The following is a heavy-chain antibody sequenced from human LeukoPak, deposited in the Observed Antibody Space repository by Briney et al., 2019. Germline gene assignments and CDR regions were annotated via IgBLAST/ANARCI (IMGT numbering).Heavy chain of an antibody. D-gene: IGHD3-10*01. Sequence: GASVKVSCKASGYTFTGYYMHWVRQAPGQGLEWMGWINPNSGGTNYAQKFQGRVTMTRDTSISTAYMELSSLRSEDTAVYYCARGQKIWFGELLYWGQGTLVTVSS. CDR1: GYTFTGYY. CDR2: INPNSGGT. J-gene: IGHJ4*02. CDR3: ARGQKIWFGELLY. V-gene: IGHV1-2*02.